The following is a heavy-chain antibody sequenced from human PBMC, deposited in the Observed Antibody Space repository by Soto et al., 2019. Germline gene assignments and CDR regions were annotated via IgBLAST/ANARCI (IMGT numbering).Heavy chain of an antibody. Sequence: SETLSLTCAVSGGSISSGGYSWSWIRQPPGKGLEWIGYIYHSGSTYYNPSLKSRVTISVDRSKNQFSLKLSSVTAADTAVYYCARAVTFGGVIDTTYYYYGMDVWGQGTTVTVSS. V-gene: IGHV4-30-2*01. CDR1: GGSISSGGYS. D-gene: IGHD3-16*02. CDR3: ARAVTFGGVIDTTYYYYGMDV. J-gene: IGHJ6*02. CDR2: IYHSGST.